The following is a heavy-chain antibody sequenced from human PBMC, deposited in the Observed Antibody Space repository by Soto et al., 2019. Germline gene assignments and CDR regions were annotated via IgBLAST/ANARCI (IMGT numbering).Heavy chain of an antibody. CDR3: ANGFGSYSNWFDP. D-gene: IGHD1-26*01. V-gene: IGHV3-7*03. CDR2: IKEDGSQK. J-gene: IGHJ5*02. CDR1: GFTFSNYW. Sequence: EVQLVESGGALVQPGGSLRLSCAASGFTFSNYWMTWVRQAPGKGLEWVANIKEDGSQKYYVDSVKGRFTISRDNAKSSLYLQMNSLRAEDTAVYYCANGFGSYSNWFDPWGQGTLVTVSS.